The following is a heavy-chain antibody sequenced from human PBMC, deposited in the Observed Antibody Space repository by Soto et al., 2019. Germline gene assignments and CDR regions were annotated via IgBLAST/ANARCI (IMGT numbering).Heavy chain of an antibody. CDR2: IIPIFGTA. Sequence: ASVKISSKASGGTFSSYSSSWVRQSHGQGLEWMRGIIPIFGTANYAQKFQGRVTITADESTSTAYMELSSLRSEDTAVYYGATTPGIDELGLDVCRQVTTV. CDR1: GGTFSSYS. CDR3: ATTPGIDELGLDV. J-gene: IGHJ6*01. D-gene: IGHD1-26*01. V-gene: IGHV1-69*13.